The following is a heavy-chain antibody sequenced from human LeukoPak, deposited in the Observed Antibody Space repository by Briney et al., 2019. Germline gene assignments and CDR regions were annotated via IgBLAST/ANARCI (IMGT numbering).Heavy chain of an antibody. CDR2: INHSGTT. CDR1: GGSFSGYY. D-gene: IGHD3-10*01. CDR3: ARWFGEANDAFDI. V-gene: IGHV4-34*01. J-gene: IGHJ3*02. Sequence: SETLSLTCAVYGGSFSGYYWSWIRHPPGTGQGWIGEINHSGTTNYTPPHNRRVTTSVATTNNQSSLKLSSVTAADTAVYYCARWFGEANDAFDIWGQGTMVTVSS.